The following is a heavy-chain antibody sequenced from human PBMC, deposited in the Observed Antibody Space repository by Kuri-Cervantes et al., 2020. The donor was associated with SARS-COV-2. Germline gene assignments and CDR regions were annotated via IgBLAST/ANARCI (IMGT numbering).Heavy chain of an antibody. V-gene: IGHV4-38-2*01. J-gene: IGHJ4*02. CDR3: ARAKSIAAAGMHYFDY. Sequence: GSLRLSCAVSGYSISSGYYWGWIRQPPGKGLEWIGSIYHSGSTYYNPSLKSRVTISVDTSKNRFSLKLSFVTAADTAVYYCARAKSIAAAGMHYFDYWGQGTLVTVSS. CDR2: IYHSGST. CDR1: GYSISSGYY. D-gene: IGHD6-13*01.